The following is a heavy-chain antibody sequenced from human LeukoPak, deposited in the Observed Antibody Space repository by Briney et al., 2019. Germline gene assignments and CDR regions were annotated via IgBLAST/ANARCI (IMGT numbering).Heavy chain of an antibody. CDR3: ASAKYGSGLYYYYMDV. Sequence: QHWGSLRLSCAASGFTVSSNYMSWVRQAPGKGLEWVSVIYSGGSTYYADSVKGRFTISRDNSKNTLYLQMNSLRAEDTAVYYCASAKYGSGLYYYYMDVWGKGTTVTVSS. CDR1: GFTVSSNY. J-gene: IGHJ6*03. CDR2: IYSGGST. D-gene: IGHD3-10*01. V-gene: IGHV3-66*01.